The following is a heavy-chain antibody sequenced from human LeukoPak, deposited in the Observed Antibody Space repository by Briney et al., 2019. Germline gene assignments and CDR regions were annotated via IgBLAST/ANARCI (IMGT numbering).Heavy chain of an antibody. CDR2: IYTSGST. CDR3: ARGGWQPLLYYFDY. Sequence: SETLSLTCTVSGGSIGSYYWSWIRQPAGKGLEWIGRIYTSGSTNYNPSLKSRVTISVDTSKNQFSLKLSSVTAADTAVYYCARGGWQPLLYYFDYWGQGTLVTVSS. V-gene: IGHV4-4*07. D-gene: IGHD2-21*02. CDR1: GGSIGSYY. J-gene: IGHJ4*02.